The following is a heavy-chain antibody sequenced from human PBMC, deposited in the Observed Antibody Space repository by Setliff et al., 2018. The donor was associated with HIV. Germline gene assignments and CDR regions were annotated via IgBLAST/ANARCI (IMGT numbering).Heavy chain of an antibody. Sequence: PSETLSLTCTVSGGSVHSGSYYWSWVRQPPGKGLEWIGYIYYSGSAFYNPSLKSRVSMSIDTSKNQFSLRLNSVTTADTAVYFCARGGTVSADFDSWGQGTLVTVSS. J-gene: IGHJ4*02. CDR2: IYYSGSA. V-gene: IGHV4-61*01. CDR3: ARGGTVSADFDS. CDR1: GGSVHSGSYY. D-gene: IGHD6-19*01.